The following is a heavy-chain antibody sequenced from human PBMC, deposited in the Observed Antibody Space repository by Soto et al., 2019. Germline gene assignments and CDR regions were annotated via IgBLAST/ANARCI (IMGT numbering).Heavy chain of an antibody. CDR2: IYYSGST. J-gene: IGHJ4*02. D-gene: IGHD1-1*01. V-gene: IGHV4-30-4*01. CDR1: GGSISSGDYY. Sequence: QVQLQESGPGLVKPSQTLSLTCTVSGGSISSGDYYWSWIRQPPGKGLEWIGYIYYSGSTYYNPSHKSRVTLSVDTSKTQVPLKLSSVTAADTAVYYCARDPLGGTGGFDYWGQGTLVTVSS. CDR3: ARDPLGGTGGFDY.